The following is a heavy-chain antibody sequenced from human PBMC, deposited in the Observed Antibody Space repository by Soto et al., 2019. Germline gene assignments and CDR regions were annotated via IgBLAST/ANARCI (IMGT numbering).Heavy chain of an antibody. J-gene: IGHJ6*03. CDR1: GFTFSDYY. CDR3: AREGDYGEKYYYYYYYMDV. V-gene: IGHV3-11*01. Sequence: GSLRLSCAASGFTFSDYYMSWIRQAPGKGLEWVSYISSSGSTIYYADSVKGRFTISRDNAKNSLYLQMNSLRAEDTAVYYCAREGDYGEKYYYYYYYMDVWGKGTTVTVSS. D-gene: IGHD4-17*01. CDR2: ISSSGSTI.